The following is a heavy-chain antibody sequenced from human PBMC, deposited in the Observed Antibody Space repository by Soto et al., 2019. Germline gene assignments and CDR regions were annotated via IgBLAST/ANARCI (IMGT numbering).Heavy chain of an antibody. CDR1: GGTFSSYA. D-gene: IGHD5-12*01. J-gene: IGHJ4*02. CDR2: IIPIFGTA. Sequence: SVKVSCKASGGTFSSYAISWVRQAPGQGLEWMGGIIPIFGTANYAQKFQGRVTITADESTSTAYMELSSLRSEDTAVYYCARPARDGYNYEYYFDYWGQGTLVTVS. V-gene: IGHV1-69*13. CDR3: ARPARDGYNYEYYFDY.